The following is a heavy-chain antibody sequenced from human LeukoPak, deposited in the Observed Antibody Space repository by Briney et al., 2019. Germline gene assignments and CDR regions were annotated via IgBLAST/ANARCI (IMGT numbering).Heavy chain of an antibody. D-gene: IGHD1-26*01. Sequence: SETLSLTCTVSGGSITSSSYYWGWIRQPPGKGLEWIGSFYYSGSTYYNSSLKSRVTIVVDTSKNQFSLKVSSVTAADTAVYYCARLVRATGYFDYWGQGTLVTVSS. V-gene: IGHV4-39*01. CDR3: ARLVRATGYFDY. CDR2: FYYSGST. J-gene: IGHJ4*02. CDR1: GGSITSSSYY.